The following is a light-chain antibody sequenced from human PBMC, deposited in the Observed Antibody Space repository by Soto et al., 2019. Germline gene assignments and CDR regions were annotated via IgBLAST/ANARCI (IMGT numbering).Light chain of an antibody. CDR2: GAS. V-gene: IGKV3D-15*01. CDR1: QSVSSSY. J-gene: IGKJ5*01. Sequence: EIVLTQSPGTLSLSPGERATLSCRASQSVSSSYLAWYQQKPGQAPRLLLYGASTRATDIPARFSGSGSGTEFTLTISGLQSEDFAIYYCQQYNNWPPITFGQGTRLEIK. CDR3: QQYNNWPPIT.